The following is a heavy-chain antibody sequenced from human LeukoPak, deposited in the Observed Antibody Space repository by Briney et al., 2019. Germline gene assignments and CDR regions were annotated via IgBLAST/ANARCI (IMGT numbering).Heavy chain of an antibody. CDR3: ARVTGYMTEDFFDY. V-gene: IGHV4-59*08. Sequence: SETLSLTCNVSGTSIKTYYWSWIRQPPGKGLEWIGYIYYSGSTDYNPSLKSRVTISVDTSRNQFSLRLSSVTAADTAVYYCARVTGYMTEDFFDYWGQGTLVTVSS. D-gene: IGHD6-13*01. J-gene: IGHJ4*02. CDR1: GTSIKTYY. CDR2: IYYSGST.